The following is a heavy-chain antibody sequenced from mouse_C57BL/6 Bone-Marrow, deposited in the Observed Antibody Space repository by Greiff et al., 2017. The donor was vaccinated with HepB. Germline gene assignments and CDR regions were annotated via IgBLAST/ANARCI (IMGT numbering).Heavy chain of an antibody. CDR3: TRASYYGSSSAWFAY. Sequence: EVMLVESGEGLVKPGGSLKLSCAASGFTFSSYAMSWVRQTPEKRLEWVAYISSGGDYIYYADTVKGRFTISRDNARNTLYLQMSSLKSEDTAMYYCTRASYYGSSSAWFAYWGQGTLVTVSA. CDR1: GFTFSSYA. V-gene: IGHV5-9-1*02. CDR2: ISSGGDYI. D-gene: IGHD1-1*01. J-gene: IGHJ3*01.